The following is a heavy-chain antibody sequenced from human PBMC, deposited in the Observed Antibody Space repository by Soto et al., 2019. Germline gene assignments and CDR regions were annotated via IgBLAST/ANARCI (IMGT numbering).Heavy chain of an antibody. CDR3: ARRDMTTVTLDY. CDR2: IYYSGST. Sequence: QLQLQESGPGLVKPSETLSLTCTVSGGSISISSYYWGWIRQPPGKGLEWIGSIYYSGSTYYNPSLKSRVTISVDTSKNQFSLKLSSVTAADTAVYYCARRDMTTVTLDYWGQGTLVTVSS. D-gene: IGHD4-17*01. V-gene: IGHV4-39*01. J-gene: IGHJ4*02. CDR1: GGSISISSYY.